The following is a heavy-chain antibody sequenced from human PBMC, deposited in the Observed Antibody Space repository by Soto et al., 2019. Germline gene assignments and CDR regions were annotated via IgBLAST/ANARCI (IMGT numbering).Heavy chain of an antibody. J-gene: IGHJ4*02. Sequence: SETLSLTCAVYGGSFSGYYWSWIRQPPGKGLEWIGEINHSGSSNYNPSLKSRVTISVDTSKNQFSLELSSVTAADTAVYYCARGIYYFDYWGQGTLVTVSS. D-gene: IGHD2-15*01. CDR2: INHSGSS. V-gene: IGHV4-34*01. CDR1: GGSFSGYY. CDR3: ARGIYYFDY.